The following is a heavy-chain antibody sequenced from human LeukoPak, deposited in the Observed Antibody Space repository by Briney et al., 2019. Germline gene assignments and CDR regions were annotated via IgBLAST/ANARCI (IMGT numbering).Heavy chain of an antibody. D-gene: IGHD3-9*01. J-gene: IGHJ5*02. CDR2: VNPNSGNR. V-gene: IGHV1-8*03. Sequence: ASVKVSRKASGYTFTNYDINWVRQATGQGLEWMGWVNPNSGNRGYAQKFQGRLTITRNTSISTAYLDLSSLRSDDTAVYYCARGTISGSRSFDPWGQGTLVTVSS. CDR1: GYTFTNYD. CDR3: ARGTISGSRSFDP.